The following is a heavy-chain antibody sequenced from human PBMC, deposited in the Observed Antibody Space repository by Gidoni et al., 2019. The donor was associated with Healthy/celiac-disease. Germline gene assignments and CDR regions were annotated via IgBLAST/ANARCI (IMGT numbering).Heavy chain of an antibody. Sequence: QVQLQESGPGLVKPSGTLSLTCAVSGGSISSSNWWSWVPQPPGKGLGWVGEIYYSGSSNDNPSLKSRVTIEVDKSKNQFSLKLSAVTAEDTAVYYCARLEAGPIYYFDYWGQGTLVTVSS. D-gene: IGHD6-19*01. V-gene: IGHV4-4*02. CDR2: IYYSGSS. J-gene: IGHJ4*02. CDR1: GGSISSSNW. CDR3: ARLEAGPIYYFDY.